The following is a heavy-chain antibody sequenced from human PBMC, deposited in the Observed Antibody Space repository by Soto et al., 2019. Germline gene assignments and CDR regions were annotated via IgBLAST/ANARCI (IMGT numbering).Heavy chain of an antibody. Sequence: QVQLVQSGAEVKKPGASVKVSCKASGYTFTSYYMHWVRQAPGQGLEWMGIINPSGGSTSYAQKVQGRVTMTRDTSTSTVYMELSSLRSEATAVYYCARGGSGSYYLYYYYGMDVWGQGTTVTVSS. CDR2: INPSGGST. J-gene: IGHJ6*02. V-gene: IGHV1-46*01. CDR3: ARGGSGSYYLYYYYGMDV. CDR1: GYTFTSYY. D-gene: IGHD1-26*01.